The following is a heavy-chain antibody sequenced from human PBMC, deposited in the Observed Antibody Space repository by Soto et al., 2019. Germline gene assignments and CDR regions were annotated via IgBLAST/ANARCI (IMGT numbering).Heavy chain of an antibody. CDR3: AKDLTSTSRTPEL. Sequence: GGSLRLSCAASGFTFSGYAMSWVRQAPGKGLEWVSAISNSGYTTYYADSMKGRFTISRDNSRNTLYLQMDSLRAEDTAIYYCAKDLTSTSRTPELWGQGTLVTVSS. J-gene: IGHJ4*02. CDR1: GFTFSGYA. CDR2: ISNSGYTT. D-gene: IGHD2-2*01. V-gene: IGHV3-23*01.